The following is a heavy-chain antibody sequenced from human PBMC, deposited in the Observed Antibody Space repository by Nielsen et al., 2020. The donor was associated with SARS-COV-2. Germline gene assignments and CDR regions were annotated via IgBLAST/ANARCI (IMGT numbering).Heavy chain of an antibody. J-gene: IGHJ4*02. CDR2: ISASGSST. CDR3: ASNRAYDILTGALDY. D-gene: IGHD3-9*01. Sequence: GESLKISCAVSGFTFRRYAMSWVRRAPGKGLEWVSAISASGSSTCYGDAVKGRFTISRDNAINTLYLQMNSLRAEDTAVYYCASNRAYDILTGALDYWGQGTLVTVSS. CDR1: GFTFRRYA. V-gene: IGHV3-23*01.